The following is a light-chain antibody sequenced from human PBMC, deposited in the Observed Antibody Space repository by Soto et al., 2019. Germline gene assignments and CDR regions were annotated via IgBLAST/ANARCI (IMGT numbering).Light chain of an antibody. Sequence: EIVLTQSPGTLSLSPGERATLSCRASQSVSSTYLAWYQQKPGQAPRPLIYGAPSRATGIPDRFSGSGSGTNVTLTISRLEPEDFAVYYCQQYGSSPPINFGQGTRLEIK. J-gene: IGKJ5*01. CDR3: QQYGSSPPIN. V-gene: IGKV3-20*01. CDR1: QSVSSTY. CDR2: GAP.